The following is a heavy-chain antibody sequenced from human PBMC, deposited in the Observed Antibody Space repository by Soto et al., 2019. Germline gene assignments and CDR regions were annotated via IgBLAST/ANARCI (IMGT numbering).Heavy chain of an antibody. CDR3: ARVFLDSSGYYLRGYYFDY. D-gene: IGHD3-22*01. CDR1: GGTFSSYA. V-gene: IGHV1-69*13. J-gene: IGHJ4*02. CDR2: IIPIFGTA. Sequence: SVKVSCKASGGTFSSYAISWVRQAPGQGLEWMGGIIPIFGTANYAQKFQGRVTITADESTSTAYMELSSLRSEDTAVYYCARVFLDSSGYYLRGYYFDYWGQGTLVTVSS.